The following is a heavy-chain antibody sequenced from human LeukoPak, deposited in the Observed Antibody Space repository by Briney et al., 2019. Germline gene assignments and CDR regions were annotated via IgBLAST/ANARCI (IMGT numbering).Heavy chain of an antibody. V-gene: IGHV3-23*01. J-gene: IGHJ4*02. CDR2: ISGSGETT. CDR1: GFTFRNHA. CDR3: AKDRGMVGASVRAFDY. Sequence: GGSLRLSCAASGFTFRNHAMNWVRQAPEKGLEWVSVISGSGETTYYADSVKGRFTISRDNSQNTLYLQMSSLRGEDTALYYCAKDRGMVGASVRAFDYWGQGTLVTVSS. D-gene: IGHD1-26*01.